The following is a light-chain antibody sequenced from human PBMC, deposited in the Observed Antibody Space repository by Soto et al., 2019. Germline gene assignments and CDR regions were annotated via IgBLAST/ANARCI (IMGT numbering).Light chain of an antibody. CDR2: DNN. Sequence: QSVLTQPPSVSGAPGQRITISCTGSSSNIGAGSAVHSYQYLPGTAPILLFFDNNNRPSGVPDRFSCYKSGTSASLAIAGLQAEDEADNYCKPFARRLSVVVFGGVTKLTV. V-gene: IGLV1-40*01. CDR1: SSNIGAGSA. J-gene: IGLJ2*01. CDR3: KPFARRLSVVV.